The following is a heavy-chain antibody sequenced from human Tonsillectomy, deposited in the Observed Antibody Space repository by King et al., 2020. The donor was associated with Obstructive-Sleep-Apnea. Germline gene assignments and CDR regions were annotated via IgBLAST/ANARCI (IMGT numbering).Heavy chain of an antibody. D-gene: IGHD3-10*01. J-gene: IGHJ3*01. CDR2: VSGSGAYT. CDR3: AKDRGSGSRYKPCDALDL. V-gene: IGHV3-23*04. Sequence: VQLVESGGGPAQPGGSLRLSCAASGFTFSTYAMVWVRQSPGKGLEWVASVSGSGAYTYYTDSVKGRFTVSRDNFKETLSLQMDSLRVDDTAVYYCAKDRGSGSRYKPCDALDLWGEGTAVTVSS. CDR1: GFTFSTYA.